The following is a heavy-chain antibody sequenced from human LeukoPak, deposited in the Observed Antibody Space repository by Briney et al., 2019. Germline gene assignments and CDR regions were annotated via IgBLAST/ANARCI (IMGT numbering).Heavy chain of an antibody. Sequence: ASVKVSCKASGGTFSSYAISWVRQAPGQGLEWMGRIIPILGIANYAQKFQGRVTITADKSTSTAYMELSSLRSEDTAVYYCARDYYGSGSIYYYYYGKDVWGQGTTVTVSS. J-gene: IGHJ6*02. CDR1: GGTFSSYA. D-gene: IGHD3-10*01. CDR3: ARDYYGSGSIYYYYYGKDV. CDR2: IIPILGIA. V-gene: IGHV1-69*04.